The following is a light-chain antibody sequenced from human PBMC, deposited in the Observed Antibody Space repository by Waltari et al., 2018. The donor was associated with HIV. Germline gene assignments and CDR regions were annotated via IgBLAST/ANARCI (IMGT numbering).Light chain of an antibody. CDR2: AVS. V-gene: IGKV3-11*01. CDR1: QSVSRH. J-gene: IGKJ4*01. Sequence: EIVLTPSPATLSVSPGERAILPCRASQSVSRHLAWYQQKTGQAPRLLIYAVSTRAAGTPCRFNGSGSGTDFTLTITGVEAADVAVYYCQQRGTWPQVTFGGGTRVEI. CDR3: QQRGTWPQVT.